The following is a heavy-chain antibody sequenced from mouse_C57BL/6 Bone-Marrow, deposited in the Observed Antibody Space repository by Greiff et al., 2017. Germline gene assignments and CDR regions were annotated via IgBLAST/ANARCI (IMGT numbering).Heavy chain of an antibody. CDR2: IHPNSGST. J-gene: IGHJ3*01. D-gene: IGHD2-4*01. CDR1: GYTFTSSW. Sequence: QVQLQQPGAELVKPGASVKLSCKASGYTFTSSWMHWVKQRPGQGLEWIGMIHPNSGSTNYNEKFKSKATLTVDKSSSTAYMQLSSLTSEDSAVYYCAENYERGLAYWGQGTLVTVSA. CDR3: AENYERGLAY. V-gene: IGHV1-64*01.